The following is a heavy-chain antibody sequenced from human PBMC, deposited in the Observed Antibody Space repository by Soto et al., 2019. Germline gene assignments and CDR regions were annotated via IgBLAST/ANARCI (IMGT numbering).Heavy chain of an antibody. V-gene: IGHV4-31*03. CDR2: IYYSGST. Sequence: QVQLQESGPGLVKPSQTLSLTCTVSGGSISSGGYYWSWIRQHPGKGLEWIGYIYYSGSTYYNPSLKSRVTISVDTSKNQFSLKLSSVTAADTAMYYCAREHLVVPAHNWFDPWGQGTLVTVSS. CDR1: GGSISSGGYY. J-gene: IGHJ5*02. D-gene: IGHD2-2*01. CDR3: AREHLVVPAHNWFDP.